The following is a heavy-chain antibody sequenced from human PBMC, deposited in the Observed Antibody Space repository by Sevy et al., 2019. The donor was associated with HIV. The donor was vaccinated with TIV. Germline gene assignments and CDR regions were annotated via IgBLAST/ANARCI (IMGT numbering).Heavy chain of an antibody. D-gene: IGHD3-22*01. J-gene: IGHJ4*02. CDR2: INPKTGGT. Sequence: ASVKVSCKASGYTFPGYYVHWLRQAPGQGLEWMGWINPKTGGTYFAKKFQDRVTMTTGTSITTAYMELSGLRFDDTAVYYCARMADYFDTSGYYPLKYWGQGTLVTVSS. V-gene: IGHV1-2*02. CDR3: ARMADYFDTSGYYPLKY. CDR1: GYTFPGYY.